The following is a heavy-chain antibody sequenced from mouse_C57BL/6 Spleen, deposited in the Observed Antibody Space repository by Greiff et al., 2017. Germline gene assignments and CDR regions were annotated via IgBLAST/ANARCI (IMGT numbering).Heavy chain of an antibody. CDR2: IDPSDSYT. CDR3: AREKDITTVVATGPFDY. J-gene: IGHJ2*01. D-gene: IGHD1-1*01. V-gene: IGHV1-69*01. Sequence: QVQLQQPGAELVMPGASVKLSCKASGYTFTSYWMHWVKQRPGQGLEWIGEIDPSDSYTNYNQKFKGKSTLTVDKSSSTAYMQLSSLTSEDSAVYYCAREKDITTVVATGPFDYWGQGTTLTVSS. CDR1: GYTFTSYW.